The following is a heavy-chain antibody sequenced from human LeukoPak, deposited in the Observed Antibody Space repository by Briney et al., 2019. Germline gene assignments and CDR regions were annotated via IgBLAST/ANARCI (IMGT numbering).Heavy chain of an antibody. CDR2: IKVHGSEK. J-gene: IGHJ4*02. CDR1: GFTFSSYW. Sequence: GGCLRLSCVGSGFTFSSYWMTWVRQAPGKGLEWVANIKVHGSEKYSVASVKGRFTISRDNAKNSLYLQMSSLRAEATAVYYCARARIDYWGQGTQVTFSS. CDR3: ARARIDY. V-gene: IGHV3-7*04. D-gene: IGHD1-14*01.